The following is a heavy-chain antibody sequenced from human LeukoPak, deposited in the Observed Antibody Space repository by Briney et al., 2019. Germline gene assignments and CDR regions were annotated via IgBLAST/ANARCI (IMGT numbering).Heavy chain of an antibody. V-gene: IGHV1-18*01. CDR2: ISAYNGKT. J-gene: IGHJ6*03. D-gene: IGHD2-2*01. CDR3: ARQLLSWRGDYYYQYYMDV. Sequence: ASVKVSCKASGYTFTIYGISWVRQAPGQRLEWMGWISAYNGKTNYAQRLQGRVIMTTDTSTTTAYMELRSLRSDDTAVCYCARQLLSWRGDYYYQYYMDVWGKGTTVTVSS. CDR1: GYTFTIYG.